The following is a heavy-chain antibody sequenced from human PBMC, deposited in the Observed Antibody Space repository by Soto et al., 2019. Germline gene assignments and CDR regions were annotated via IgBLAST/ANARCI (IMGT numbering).Heavy chain of an antibody. CDR3: AKDRFSSGYDAFDV. CDR1: GFTFSSSD. V-gene: IGHV3-23*01. Sequence: GGSLRLSCAVSGFTFSSSDMSWVRQAPGKGLEWVAGISYNGVHTYTYYTDSVKGRFTISRDTSKNTPYLQMNSLRAEDTAVYYCAKDRFSSGYDAFDVWGQGTMVTVSS. D-gene: IGHD6-19*01. CDR2: ISYNGVHT. J-gene: IGHJ3*01.